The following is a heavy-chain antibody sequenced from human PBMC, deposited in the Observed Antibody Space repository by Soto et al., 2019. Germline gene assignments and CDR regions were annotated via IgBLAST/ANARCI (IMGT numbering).Heavy chain of an antibody. J-gene: IGHJ4*02. V-gene: IGHV3-30-3*01. D-gene: IGHD4-17*01. CDR3: AGALGAVTTYYFDY. CDR2: VSYEGSKQ. CDR1: GFSFSEYA. Sequence: PGGSLRLSCAGSGFSFSEYAMHWVRQAPGKGLDWVAVVSYEGSKQYYADSVRGRFTISRDNSKNELYLQMDSLRSEDTAVYYCAGALGAVTTYYFDYWGQGVLVTVSS.